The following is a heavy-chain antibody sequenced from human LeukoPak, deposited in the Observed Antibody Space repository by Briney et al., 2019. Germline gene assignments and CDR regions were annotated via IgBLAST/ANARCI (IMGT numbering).Heavy chain of an antibody. CDR3: AKFGGMATISNYFDY. D-gene: IGHD5-24*01. Sequence: GGSLRLSCAASGFTFSSYAMSWARQAPGRGLEWVSDISGSGGSTYYADSVKGRFTISRDNSKNTLYLQMNSLRAEDTAVYYCAKFGGMATISNYFDYWGQGTLVTVSS. V-gene: IGHV3-23*01. CDR1: GFTFSSYA. CDR2: ISGSGGST. J-gene: IGHJ4*02.